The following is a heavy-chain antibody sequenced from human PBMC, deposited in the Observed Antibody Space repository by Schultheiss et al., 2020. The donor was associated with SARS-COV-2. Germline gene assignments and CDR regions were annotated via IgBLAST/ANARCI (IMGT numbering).Heavy chain of an antibody. V-gene: IGHV4-34*01. CDR3: ARVLGSYYAGTLDY. CDR1: GGSFSGYY. Sequence: ESLKISCAVYGGSFSGYYWSWIRQPPGKGLEWIGEINHSGSTNYNPSLKSRVTISVDTSKNQFSLKLSSVTAADTAVYYCARVLGSYYAGTLDYWGQGTLVTVSS. CDR2: INHSGST. D-gene: IGHD1-26*01. J-gene: IGHJ4*02.